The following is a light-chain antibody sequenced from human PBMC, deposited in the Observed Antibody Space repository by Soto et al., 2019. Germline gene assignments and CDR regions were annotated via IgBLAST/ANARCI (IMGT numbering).Light chain of an antibody. J-gene: IGKJ1*01. Sequence: EIVMTQSPATLSVSPGERTNLSCSASQSVGNNLAWYQQKPGQAPRLLIYGAYTRATGIPARFSGSGSGTDFTLTISSLQSEDFAVYYCQHYNYWPPKTFGQGTKVDIK. CDR1: QSVGNN. CDR3: QHYNYWPPKT. CDR2: GAY. V-gene: IGKV3-15*01.